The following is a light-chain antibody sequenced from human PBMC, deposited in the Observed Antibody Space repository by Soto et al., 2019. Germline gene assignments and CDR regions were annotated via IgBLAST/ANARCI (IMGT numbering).Light chain of an antibody. CDR1: QSVPSNY. CDR2: GAS. CDR3: LQDYNYPHT. V-gene: IGKV3D-7*01. J-gene: IGKJ1*01. Sequence: EIVLTQSPGTLSLSPGERATLSCRASQSVPSNYLAWYQQKPGQAPRFVIYGASTRASGIPARFSGSGSGTEFSLTISSLQPEDFATYYCLQDYNYPHTFGQGTKVDIK.